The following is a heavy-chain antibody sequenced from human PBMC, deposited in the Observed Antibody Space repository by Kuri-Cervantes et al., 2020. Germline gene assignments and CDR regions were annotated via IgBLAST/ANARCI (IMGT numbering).Heavy chain of an antibody. Sequence: SETLSLTCAVYGGSFSGYYWSWIRQPPGKGLEWIGEINHSGSTNYNPSLKSRVTISVDTSKNQFSLKLSSVTAADTAVYYCARGRLRRYCSSTSCSEGDYWGQGTLVTDSS. V-gene: IGHV4-34*01. J-gene: IGHJ4*02. CDR1: GGSFSGYY. CDR3: ARGRLRRYCSSTSCSEGDY. CDR2: INHSGST. D-gene: IGHD2-2*01.